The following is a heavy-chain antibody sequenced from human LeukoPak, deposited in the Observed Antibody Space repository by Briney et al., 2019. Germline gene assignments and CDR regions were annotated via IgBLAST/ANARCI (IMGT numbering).Heavy chain of an antibody. CDR1: GGTFSSYA. CDR3: ARDDCSGGSCFGY. J-gene: IGHJ4*02. CDR2: IIPIFGTA. V-gene: IGHV1-69*05. Sequence: SVKVSCKASGGTFSSYAISWVRQAPGHGLEWMGGIIPIFGTANYAQKFQGRVTITTDESTSTAYMELSSLRSEDTAVYYCARDDCSGGSCFGYWGQGTLVTVSS. D-gene: IGHD2-15*01.